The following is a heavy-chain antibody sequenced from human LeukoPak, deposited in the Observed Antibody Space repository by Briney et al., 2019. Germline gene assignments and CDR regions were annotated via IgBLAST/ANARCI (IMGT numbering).Heavy chain of an antibody. J-gene: IGHJ4*02. CDR3: ARRAGATAGRGEKDDY. CDR2: IYPGDSDT. D-gene: IGHD1-26*01. V-gene: IGHV5-51*01. Sequence: RGESLKVSCKGSGYSFTSYWIGWVRQMPGKGLEWMGIIYPGDSDTRYSPSFQGQVTISADKSISTAYLQWSSLKASDTAMYYCARRAGATAGRGEKDDYWGQGTLVTVSS. CDR1: GYSFTSYW.